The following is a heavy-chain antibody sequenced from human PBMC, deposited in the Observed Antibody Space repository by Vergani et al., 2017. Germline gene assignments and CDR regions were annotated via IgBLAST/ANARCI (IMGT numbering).Heavy chain of an antibody. Sequence: QVQLVQSGAEVKKPGASVKVSCKASGYTSTSYYMHWVRQAPGQGLEWMGIINPSGGSTSYAQKFQGRVTMTRDTSTSTVYMELSSLRSEDTAVYYCATIAVAGTLDYWGQGTLVTVSS. V-gene: IGHV1-46*01. J-gene: IGHJ4*02. D-gene: IGHD6-19*01. CDR3: ATIAVAGTLDY. CDR1: GYTSTSYY. CDR2: INPSGGST.